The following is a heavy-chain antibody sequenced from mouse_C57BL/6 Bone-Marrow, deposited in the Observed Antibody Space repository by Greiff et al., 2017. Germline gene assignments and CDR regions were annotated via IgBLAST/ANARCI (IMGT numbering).Heavy chain of an antibody. J-gene: IGHJ2*01. D-gene: IGHD2-3*01. CDR2: IDPSDSYT. Sequence: VQLQQPGAELVRPGTSVKLSCKASGYTFTSYWMHWVKQRPGQGLEWIGVIDPSDSYTNYNQKFKGKATLTVDTSSSTAYMQLSSLTSEDSAVYYCARGGIYDGYLFDDWGQGTTLTVSS. CDR1: GYTFTSYW. CDR3: ARGGIYDGYLFDD. V-gene: IGHV1-59*01.